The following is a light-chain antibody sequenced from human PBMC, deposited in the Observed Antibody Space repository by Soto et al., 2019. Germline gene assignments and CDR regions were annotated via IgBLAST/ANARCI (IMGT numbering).Light chain of an antibody. V-gene: IGLV2-14*01. CDR3: SSYTTTSTVV. Sequence: QSVLTQPASVSGSPGQSITISCTGTSSDVGGYNYLSWYQQHPGKAPKLMIYEVSNRPSGVSNRFSGSKSGNTASLTISGLQAEDEAVYYCSSYTTTSTVVFGGGTKSPS. CDR2: EVS. J-gene: IGLJ2*01. CDR1: SSDVGGYNY.